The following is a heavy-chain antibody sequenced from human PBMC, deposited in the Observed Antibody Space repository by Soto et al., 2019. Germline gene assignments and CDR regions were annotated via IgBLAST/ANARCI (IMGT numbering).Heavy chain of an antibody. CDR2: IYSSGST. CDR1: TGSINGYY. CDR3: ARGKRDSTSCLDV. D-gene: IGHD2-2*01. V-gene: IGHV4-59*01. Sequence: PSETLSLTCRGSTGSINGYYWNWIRQSPGKGLEWIAFIYSSGSTNYNPSLKSRATISVDRSKNQVSLKLTSVTAADTAVYYCARGKRDSTSCLDVWGQGTTVSVSS. J-gene: IGHJ6*02.